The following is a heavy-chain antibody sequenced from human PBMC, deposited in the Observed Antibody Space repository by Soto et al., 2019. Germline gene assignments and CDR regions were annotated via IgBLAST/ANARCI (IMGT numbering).Heavy chain of an antibody. CDR3: ARCRDAFGFDS. J-gene: IGHJ4*02. Sequence: SETLSLTCSVSGGSISTVGHYWTWIRQPPGKGLEWIGSIYHTGSTYYSKSLRSRLTMSVDTSKSQFSLRLSSVTAADTAVYYCARCRDAFGFDSWGQGTLVTVSS. D-gene: IGHD2-15*01. V-gene: IGHV4-31*03. CDR2: IYHTGST. CDR1: GGSISTVGHY.